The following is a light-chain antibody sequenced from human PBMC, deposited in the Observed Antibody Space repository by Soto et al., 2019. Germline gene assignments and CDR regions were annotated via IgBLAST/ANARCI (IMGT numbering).Light chain of an antibody. CDR2: DVS. CDR1: SSDVGGYNY. V-gene: IGLV2-14*01. CDR3: SSYTSSSLYV. Sequence: QSALTQPASVSGSPGQSITISCTGTSSDVGGYNYVSWYQQHPGKAPQLMIYDVSNRPSGVSNPFSGSKSGNTASLTISGLQAEDEADYYCSSYTSSSLYVFGTGTKVTVL. J-gene: IGLJ1*01.